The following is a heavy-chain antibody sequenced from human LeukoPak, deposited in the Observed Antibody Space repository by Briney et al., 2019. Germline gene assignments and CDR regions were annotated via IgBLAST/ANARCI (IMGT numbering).Heavy chain of an antibody. V-gene: IGHV3-23*01. CDR2: LTGDGGT. CDR1: GFTFTNYA. CDR3: ARDRSTLVDY. Sequence: SGGSLRLSCAASGFTFTNYAMSWVRQAPGKGLEWVSVLTGDGGTYYADSVKGRFTNSRDDSKNTLYLQMNSLRAEDTAVYYCARDRSTLVDYWGQGTLVTVSS. D-gene: IGHD2-2*01. J-gene: IGHJ4*02.